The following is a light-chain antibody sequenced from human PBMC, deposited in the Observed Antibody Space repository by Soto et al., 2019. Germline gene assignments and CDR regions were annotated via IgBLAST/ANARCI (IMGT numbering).Light chain of an antibody. V-gene: IGKV3-20*01. CDR3: QQYGSSHT. J-gene: IGKJ5*01. Sequence: IVLTQSPGTLSFSPGERATLSVRASQNINSDYFACYQQKPGQAPRLLIFGASTRATGIPDRFSGSGAGAYFNLTISRLEPADFGVYYCQQYGSSHTFGQGTRLEIK. CDR1: QNINSDY. CDR2: GAS.